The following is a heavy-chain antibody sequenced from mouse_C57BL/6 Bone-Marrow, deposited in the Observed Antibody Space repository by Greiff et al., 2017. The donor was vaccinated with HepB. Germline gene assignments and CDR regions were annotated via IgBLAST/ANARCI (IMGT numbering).Heavy chain of an antibody. CDR3: ARGGTTVVALYYYAMDY. D-gene: IGHD1-1*01. CDR2: ISYDGSN. CDR1: GYSITSGYY. Sequence: EVQLQQSGPGLVKPSQSLSLTCSVTGYSITSGYYWNWIRQFPGNKLEWMGYISYDGSNNYNPSLKNRISITRDTSKNQFFLKLNSVTTEDTATYYCARGGTTVVALYYYAMDYWGQGTSVTVSS. V-gene: IGHV3-6*01. J-gene: IGHJ4*01.